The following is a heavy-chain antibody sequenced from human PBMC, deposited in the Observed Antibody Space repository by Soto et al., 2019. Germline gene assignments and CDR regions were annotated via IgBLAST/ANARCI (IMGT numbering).Heavy chain of an antibody. CDR1: GGSFSGYY. Sequence: PSETLSLTCAVYGGSFSGYYWSWIRQPPGKGLEWIGEINHSGSTNYNPSLKSRVTISVDTSKNQFSLKLSSVTAADTAVYYCARGGIAASPFYFDYWGQGALVPVSS. V-gene: IGHV4-34*01. CDR2: INHSGST. CDR3: ARGGIAASPFYFDY. J-gene: IGHJ4*02. D-gene: IGHD6-6*01.